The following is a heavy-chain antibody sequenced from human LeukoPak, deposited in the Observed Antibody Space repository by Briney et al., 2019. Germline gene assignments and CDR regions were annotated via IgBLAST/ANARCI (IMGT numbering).Heavy chain of an antibody. CDR3: ARDATISETCYFDF. Sequence: PSETLSLTCAVYGGSFSRFYWSWIRQSPGKGLEWIAEIDHRGDTNYNPSVKSRVTVSVDTSKNQFSLKVRSLSAADTAVYYCARDATISETCYFDFWGQGTLVTVSS. D-gene: IGHD5-24*01. CDR1: GGSFSRFY. CDR2: IDHRGDT. V-gene: IGHV4-34*01. J-gene: IGHJ4*03.